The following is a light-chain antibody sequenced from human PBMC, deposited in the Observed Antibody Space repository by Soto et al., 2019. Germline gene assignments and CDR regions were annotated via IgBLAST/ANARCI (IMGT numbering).Light chain of an antibody. CDR3: ARWDDRLTAWV. CDR2: YND. J-gene: IGLJ3*02. Sequence: QSVLTQSPSVSGARRQSVNISCSGNNSNIGSNAVHWYQQLPGKAPKLLMYYNDMLPSGVSDRFSGSKSGTSASLAISGLQSEDEGDYYCARWDDRLTAWVFGGGTKVTVL. CDR1: NSNIGSNA. V-gene: IGLV1-36*01.